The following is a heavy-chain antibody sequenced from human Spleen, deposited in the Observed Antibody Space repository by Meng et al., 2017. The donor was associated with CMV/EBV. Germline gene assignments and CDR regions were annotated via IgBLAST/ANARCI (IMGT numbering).Heavy chain of an antibody. D-gene: IGHD2-2*01. V-gene: IGHV5-51*01. Sequence: GGSLRLSCKGSGYSFTSYWIGWVRQMPGKGLEWMGIIYPGDSDTRYSPSFQGHVTISVDKSISTAYLQWSSLKASDTAMYYCARRVPADGAFDYWGQGTLVTVS. CDR2: IYPGDSDT. CDR3: ARRVPADGAFDY. J-gene: IGHJ4*02. CDR1: GYSFTSYW.